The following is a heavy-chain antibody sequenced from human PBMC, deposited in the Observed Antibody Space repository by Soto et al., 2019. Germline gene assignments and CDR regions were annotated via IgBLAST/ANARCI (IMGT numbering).Heavy chain of an antibody. V-gene: IGHV3-23*01. D-gene: IGHD2-21*01. CDR1: DSTLSIPP. Sequence: VQLRDPGGDLLQPGGPLKSSVASSDSTLSIPPLAGFRKAPGRGLGWISEISGDGVSKLYADSVRGRFTISRDNAANTLYLQMNSLRSEDTALYYCAKKDRLYGVAIAFDSWGQGTLVTVSS. J-gene: IGHJ4*02. CDR2: ISGDGVSK. CDR3: AKKDRLYGVAIAFDS.